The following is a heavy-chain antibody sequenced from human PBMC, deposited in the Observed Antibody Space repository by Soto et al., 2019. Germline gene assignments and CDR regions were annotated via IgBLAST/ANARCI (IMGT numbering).Heavy chain of an antibody. J-gene: IGHJ4*02. CDR2: INHSVST. CDR3: ARGIEYNYGYCEY. V-gene: IGHV4-34*01. CDR1: GGSFRGYY. Sequence: LATLSLTCAVYGGSFRGYYWNWIRQRPGKGLEWIGEINHSVSTNYTPSPKSRVTISVDTSNNQFYLKLSSVTAADTAVYYCARGIEYNYGYCEYWGQGTLVSVSS. D-gene: IGHD5-18*01.